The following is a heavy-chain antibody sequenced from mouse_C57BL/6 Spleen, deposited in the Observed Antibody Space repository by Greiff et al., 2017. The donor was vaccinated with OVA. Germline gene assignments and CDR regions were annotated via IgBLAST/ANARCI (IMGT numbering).Heavy chain of an antibody. J-gene: IGHJ4*01. Sequence: QVQLQQPGAELVKPGASVKLSCKASGYTFTSYWMHWVKQRPGQGLEWIGMIHPNSGSTNYNEKFKSKATLTVDKSSSTAYMQLSSLTSEDSAVYYFARDYGSSYAMDYWGQGTSVTVSS. CDR1: GYTFTSYW. CDR2: IHPNSGST. V-gene: IGHV1-64*01. CDR3: ARDYGSSYAMDY. D-gene: IGHD1-1*01.